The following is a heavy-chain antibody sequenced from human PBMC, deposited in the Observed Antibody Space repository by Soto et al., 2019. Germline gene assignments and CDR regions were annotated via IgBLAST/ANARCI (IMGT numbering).Heavy chain of an antibody. CDR3: ARDRIAVVGGGWD. Sequence: SETLSLTCTVSCGSISSGGYYLSWIRQHPGKGLEWIGYIYYSGSTYYNPSLNSLGTISVDTSKNQFSLELSSVTSAAAAVDYCARDRIAVVGGGWDWGQGTLVTVSS. D-gene: IGHD6-19*01. CDR1: CGSISSGGYY. V-gene: IGHV4-31*01. J-gene: IGHJ4*02. CDR2: IYYSGST.